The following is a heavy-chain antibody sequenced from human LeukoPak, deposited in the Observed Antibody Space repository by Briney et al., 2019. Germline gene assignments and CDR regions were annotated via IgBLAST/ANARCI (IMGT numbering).Heavy chain of an antibody. CDR1: GFTFSSYA. Sequence: HPGGSLRLSCAASGFTFSSYAMSWVRQAPGKGLEWVSAISGSGGSTYYADSVKGRFTISRDNSKNTLYLQMNSLRAEDTAVYYCARGGARVPATAILGYWGQGTLVTVSS. D-gene: IGHD2-2*02. CDR3: ARGGARVPATAILGY. V-gene: IGHV3-23*01. J-gene: IGHJ4*02. CDR2: ISGSGGST.